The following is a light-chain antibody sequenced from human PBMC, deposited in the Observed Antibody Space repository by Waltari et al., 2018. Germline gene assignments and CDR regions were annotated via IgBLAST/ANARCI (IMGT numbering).Light chain of an antibody. CDR1: QSVTTY. V-gene: IGKV3-20*01. CDR2: GAS. J-gene: IGKJ2*02. Sequence: EIVLTQSPGTLSLSPGERATLSCRASQSVTTYLAWYQQKPGQAPRLLIYGASSSATGIPDRFSGSGSGTDFTLTISRLEPEDFAVYYCQQYGTSPRTFGQGTKLEIK. CDR3: QQYGTSPRT.